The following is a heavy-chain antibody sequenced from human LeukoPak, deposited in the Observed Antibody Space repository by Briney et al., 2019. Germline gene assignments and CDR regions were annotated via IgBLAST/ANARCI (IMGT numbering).Heavy chain of an antibody. CDR2: IYYSGST. J-gene: IGHJ4*02. CDR3: ARVASARWGYYFDY. V-gene: IGHV4-59*01. D-gene: IGHD4-23*01. CDR1: GGSISSYY. Sequence: SETLSLTCTVSGGSISSYYWSWIRQPPGKGLEWIGYIYYSGSTNYNPSLKSRVTISVDTSKNQFSLKLSSVTAADTAVYYCARVASARWGYYFDYWGQGTLVTVSS.